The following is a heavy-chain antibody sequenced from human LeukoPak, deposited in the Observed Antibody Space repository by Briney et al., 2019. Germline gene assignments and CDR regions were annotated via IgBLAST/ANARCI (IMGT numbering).Heavy chain of an antibody. D-gene: IGHD6-25*01. V-gene: IGHV4-59*11. J-gene: IGHJ6*02. CDR2: IYYTGST. Sequence: ASETLSLTCTVSGDFISSHYWSWICQPPGKGLEWVGYIYYTGSTNYNPSLKSRVTISIDTPKNQVSLKLSSVTAVDTALYYCARSVSGWYGMDVWGQGTTVTVSS. CDR1: GDFISSHY. CDR3: ARSVSGWYGMDV.